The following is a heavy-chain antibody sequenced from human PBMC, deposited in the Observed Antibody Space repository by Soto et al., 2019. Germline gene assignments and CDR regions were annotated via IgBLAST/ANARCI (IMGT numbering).Heavy chain of an antibody. V-gene: IGHV3-53*01. D-gene: IGHD3-3*01. Sequence: GGSLRLSCAASGFTVSSNYMSWVRQAPGKGLEWVSIIYSGGTTYYADSVKGRFTISRDNSKNTLYLQMNSLRAEDTAVYYCARGRIFGVVNYAMDVWGQGATVTVSS. CDR1: GFTVSSNY. J-gene: IGHJ6*02. CDR2: IYSGGTT. CDR3: ARGRIFGVVNYAMDV.